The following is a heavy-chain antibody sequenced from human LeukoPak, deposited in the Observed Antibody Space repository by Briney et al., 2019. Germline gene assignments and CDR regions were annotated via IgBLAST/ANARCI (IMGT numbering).Heavy chain of an antibody. V-gene: IGHV1-2*02. J-gene: IGHJ5*02. D-gene: IGHD4-23*01. CDR1: GYTFTGYY. CDR2: INPNSGGT. Sequence: ASVKVSCKASGYTFTGYYMHWVRQAPGQGLEGMGWINPNSGGTNYAQKFQGRVTMTRDTSISTAYMELSRLRSDDTAVYYCARDYYGGNSGGWFDPWGQGTLVTVSS. CDR3: ARDYYGGNSGGWFDP.